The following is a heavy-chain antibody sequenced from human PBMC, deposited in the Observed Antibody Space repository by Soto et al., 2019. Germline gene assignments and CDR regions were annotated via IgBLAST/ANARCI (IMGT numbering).Heavy chain of an antibody. CDR1: GFSFSNAW. CDR2: IKSKTDGGTA. Sequence: EEQLVESGGGSVRPGGSLRLSCAASGFSFSNAWMSWIRQAPGKGLEWVGRIKSKTDGGTADYAAPVNGRFTISRDDSINSLYLQMDSLKTEDTARYYCTTWGYILAQGTMVTVSS. CDR3: TTWGYI. V-gene: IGHV3-15*07. D-gene: IGHD7-27*01. J-gene: IGHJ3*02.